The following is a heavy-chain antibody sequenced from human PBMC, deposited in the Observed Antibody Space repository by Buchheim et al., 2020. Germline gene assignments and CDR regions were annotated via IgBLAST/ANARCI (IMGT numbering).Heavy chain of an antibody. CDR1: GGTFSSYA. CDR3: ARVPFTGYDSSGYSRDYYGMDV. D-gene: IGHD3-22*01. J-gene: IGHJ6*02. Sequence: QVQLVQSGAEVKKPGSSVKVSCKASGGTFSSYAISWVRQAPGQGLEWMGGIIPIFGTANYAQKFQGRVTITADESTSTAYMELSRLRSEDTAVYYCARVPFTGYDSSGYSRDYYGMDVWGQGTT. CDR2: IIPIFGTA. V-gene: IGHV1-69*12.